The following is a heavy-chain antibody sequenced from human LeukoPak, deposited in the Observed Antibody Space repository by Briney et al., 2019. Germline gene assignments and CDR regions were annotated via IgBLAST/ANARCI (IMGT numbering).Heavy chain of an antibody. CDR3: ATVGALGYFDY. CDR2: IIPIFGTA. Sequence: SVKVSCKASGGTFSSYAISWVRQAPGQGLERMGGIIPIFGTANYAQKFQGRVTITADESTSTAYMELSSLRSEDTAVYYCATVGALGYFDYWGQGTLVTVSS. J-gene: IGHJ4*02. CDR1: GGTFSSYA. D-gene: IGHD1-26*01. V-gene: IGHV1-69*13.